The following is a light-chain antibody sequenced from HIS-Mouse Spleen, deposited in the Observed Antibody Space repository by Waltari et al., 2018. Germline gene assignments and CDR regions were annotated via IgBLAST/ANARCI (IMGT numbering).Light chain of an antibody. CDR2: EGR. V-gene: IGLV2-23*01. CDR1: SSEGGGDNL. J-gene: IGLJ3*02. Sequence: QSALTQPASVSGSPGQSITISCTGTSSEGGGDNLVSWYQQHPGKAPKLTIYEGRKRPSGVSNRFSGSKSGNTASLTISGLQAEDEADYYCCSYAGSSTWVFGGGTKLTVL. CDR3: CSYAGSSTWV.